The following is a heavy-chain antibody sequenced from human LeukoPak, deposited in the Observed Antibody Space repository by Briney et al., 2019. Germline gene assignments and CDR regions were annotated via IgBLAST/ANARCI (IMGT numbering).Heavy chain of an antibody. D-gene: IGHD3-22*01. V-gene: IGHV3-23*01. CDR3: AKTESSSYFYTYFNY. Sequence: GSLRLSCVASGFTFSTYAMSWVRQAPGKGLEWVSSISGSGGSTYYADSVKGRFTMSRDNSKNTLYLQMNSLRAEDTAVYYCAKTESSSYFYTYFNYWGQGTLVTVSS. CDR1: GFTFSTYA. J-gene: IGHJ4*02. CDR2: ISGSGGST.